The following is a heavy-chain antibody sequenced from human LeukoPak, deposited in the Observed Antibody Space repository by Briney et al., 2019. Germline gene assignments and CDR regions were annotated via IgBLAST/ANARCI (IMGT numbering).Heavy chain of an antibody. CDR1: GFTFSSYW. CDR3: AKDIPPRAYCGGDCPRYAFDI. D-gene: IGHD2-21*02. Sequence: GGSLRLSCAASGFTFSSYWMHWVRQAPGKGLVWVSRINTDGSSTSYADSVKGRFTISRDNAKNTLYLQMNSLRAEDTALYYCAKDIPPRAYCGGDCPRYAFDIWGQGTMVTVSS. J-gene: IGHJ3*02. V-gene: IGHV3-74*01. CDR2: INTDGSST.